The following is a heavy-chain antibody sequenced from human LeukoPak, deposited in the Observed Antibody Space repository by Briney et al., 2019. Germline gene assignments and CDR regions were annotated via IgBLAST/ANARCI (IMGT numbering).Heavy chain of an antibody. V-gene: IGHV3-53*01. CDR1: GFTVSNTY. J-gene: IGHJ4*02. CDR3: ARAYCSGGSCYFDY. D-gene: IGHD2-15*01. Sequence: GGSLRLSCAASGFTVSNTYMSWVRQAPGNGLEWVSLIYSGGNTYYADSVKGRFSISRDNSKNTLYLQMNSLRAEDTAVYYCARAYCSGGSCYFDYWGQGALVTVSS. CDR2: IYSGGNT.